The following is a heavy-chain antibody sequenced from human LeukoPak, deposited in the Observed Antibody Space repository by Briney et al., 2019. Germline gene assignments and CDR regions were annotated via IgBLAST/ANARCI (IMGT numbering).Heavy chain of an antibody. J-gene: IGHJ4*02. CDR2: MNPNSGNT. CDR3: ARDHYHKIHSVMVTAPDY. Sequence: GASVKVSCKASGYTFTSYDINWVRQATGPGLEWMGWMNPNSGNTGYAQKFQGRVTMTRDTSTSTVYMELSSLRSEDTAVYYCARDHYHKIHSVMVTAPDYWGQGTLVTVSS. V-gene: IGHV1-8*02. D-gene: IGHD2-21*02. CDR1: GYTFTSYD.